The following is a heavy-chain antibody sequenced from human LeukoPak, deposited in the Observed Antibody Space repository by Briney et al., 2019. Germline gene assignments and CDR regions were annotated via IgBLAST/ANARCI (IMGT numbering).Heavy chain of an antibody. V-gene: IGHV3-48*02. J-gene: IGHJ2*01. CDR3: AREATWGNWYFDL. Sequence: GGSLRLSCAVSGFTFNTYSVNWVRQAPGKGLEWVSYISSTGSLTYYADSVKGRFTTSRDNSKNTLYLEMNSLRDEDTALYYCAREATWGNWYFDLWGRGTLVTVSS. CDR1: GFTFNTYS. D-gene: IGHD7-27*01. CDR2: ISSTGSLT.